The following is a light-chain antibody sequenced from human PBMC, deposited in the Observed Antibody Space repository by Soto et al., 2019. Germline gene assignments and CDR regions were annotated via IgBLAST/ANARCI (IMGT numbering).Light chain of an antibody. J-gene: IGLJ2*01. CDR1: NIGSKS. CDR3: QVWDSSSDHRKV. CDR2: YDS. V-gene: IGLV3-21*04. Sequence: SYELTQPPSVSVAPGKTARITCGGNNIGSKSVHWYQQKPGQAPVLVIYYDSDRPSGIPERFSGSNSGNTATLTISRVAAGDAADYYCQVWDSSSDHRKVFGGGTKVTVL.